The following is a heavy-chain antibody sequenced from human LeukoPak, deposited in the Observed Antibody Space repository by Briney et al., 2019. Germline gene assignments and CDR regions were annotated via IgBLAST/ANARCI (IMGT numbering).Heavy chain of an antibody. J-gene: IGHJ4*02. CDR2: ISKDETNK. Sequence: GGFLRLSCAASGFSFSTFGMHWVRQTPGKGLEWVSHISKDETNKYYADSVKGRFTISRDTSKNTLFLQMNSLRVEDTAVYYCAKDNPVLDSWGQGTLVTVSS. V-gene: IGHV3-30*18. CDR1: GFSFSTFG. CDR3: AKDNPVLDS.